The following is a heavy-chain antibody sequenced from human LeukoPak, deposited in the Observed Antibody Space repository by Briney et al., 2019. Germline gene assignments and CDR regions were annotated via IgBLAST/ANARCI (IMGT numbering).Heavy chain of an antibody. J-gene: IGHJ3*02. CDR1: GFTFSSYS. D-gene: IGHD6-13*01. CDR3: ASSLAAAGKGTFDI. Sequence: PGGSLRLSCAASGFTFSSYSMNWVPQAPGKGLEWVSSISSSSSYIYYADSVKGRFTISRDNAKNSLYLQMNSLRAEDTAVYYCASSLAAAGKGTFDIWGQGTMVTVSS. CDR2: ISSSSSYI. V-gene: IGHV3-21*01.